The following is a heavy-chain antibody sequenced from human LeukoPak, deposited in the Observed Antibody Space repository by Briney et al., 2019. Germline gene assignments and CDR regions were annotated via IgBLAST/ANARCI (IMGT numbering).Heavy chain of an antibody. Sequence: ASVKVSCKASGYTFTDNYIHWVRQAPGQGLEWMGWINPLSGGPMYAQKFQGRVTMTRDTSLSTAYIELNGLKSDDTAIYYCAREGVKIFGGWAPFDPWGQGTLVTVS. CDR2: INPLSGGP. CDR3: AREGVKIFGGWAPFDP. V-gene: IGHV1-2*02. CDR1: GYTFTDNY. D-gene: IGHD3-3*01. J-gene: IGHJ5*02.